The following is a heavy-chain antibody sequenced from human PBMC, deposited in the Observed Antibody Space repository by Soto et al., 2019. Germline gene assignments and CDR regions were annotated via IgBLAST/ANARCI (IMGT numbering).Heavy chain of an antibody. CDR1: GYTFTSYA. J-gene: IGHJ6*02. Sequence: WASVKVSCKASGYTFTSYAMHWVRQAPGQRLEWMGWINAGNGNTKYSQKFQGRVTITRDTSASTAYMELSSLRSEDTAVYYCARDLYSNYSPYYYYYYGMDVWGQGTTVTVSS. CDR3: ARDLYSNYSPYYYYYYGMDV. D-gene: IGHD4-4*01. V-gene: IGHV1-3*01. CDR2: INAGNGNT.